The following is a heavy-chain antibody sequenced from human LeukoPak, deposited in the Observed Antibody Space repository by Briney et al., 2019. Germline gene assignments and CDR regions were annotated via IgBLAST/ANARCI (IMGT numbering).Heavy chain of an antibody. CDR3: AKDIGTNDAFDI. CDR1: GFTFDDYA. J-gene: IGHJ3*02. CDR2: ISWNSGSI. Sequence: PGGSLRLSCAASGFTFDDYAMHWVRQAPGKGLKWVSGISWNSGSIGYADSVKGRFTISRDNAKNSLYLQMNSLRAEDTALYYCAKDIGTNDAFDIWGQGTMVTVSS. V-gene: IGHV3-9*01.